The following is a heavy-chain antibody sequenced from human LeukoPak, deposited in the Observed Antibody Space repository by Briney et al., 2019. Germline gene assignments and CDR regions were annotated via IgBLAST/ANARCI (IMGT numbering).Heavy chain of an antibody. Sequence: SVKVSCKASGGTFSSYAISWVRQAPGQGLEWMGGIIPIFGTANYVQKFQGRVTITADESTSTAYMELSSLRSEDTAVYYCATVRFSAALGYGMDVWGQGTTVTVSS. J-gene: IGHJ6*02. V-gene: IGHV1-69*13. CDR2: IIPIFGTA. CDR3: ATVRFSAALGYGMDV. CDR1: GGTFSSYA. D-gene: IGHD6-13*01.